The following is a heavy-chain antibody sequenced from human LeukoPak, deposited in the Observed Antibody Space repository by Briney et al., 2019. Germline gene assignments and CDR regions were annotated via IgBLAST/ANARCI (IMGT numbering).Heavy chain of an antibody. CDR3: ARDLDGAAAGRAYFDY. J-gene: IGHJ4*02. D-gene: IGHD6-13*01. CDR1: GFTFSSYS. CDR2: ISSSGSSR. Sequence: GGSLRLSCGASGFTFSSYSTNWVRQAPGKGLEWVSYISSSGSSRYYADSVKGRFTISRDNAKNSLYLQMNSLRAEDTAVYYCARDLDGAAAGRAYFDYWGQGTLVTVSS. V-gene: IGHV3-48*04.